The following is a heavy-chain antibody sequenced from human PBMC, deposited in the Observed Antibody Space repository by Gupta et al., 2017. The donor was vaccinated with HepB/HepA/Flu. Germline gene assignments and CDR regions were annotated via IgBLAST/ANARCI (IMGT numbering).Heavy chain of an antibody. Sequence: EVQLVESGGGLVKPGGSLRLTCAASGCTFSSYSMSWFRQAPGKGLEWFSSISSDSAYIYDADSGKGRFTISRDNASNLLYPQVNSLSVDDTVVYEGASGCCTPTTCYSYESWCQGTLVTVSS. V-gene: IGHV3-21*01. D-gene: IGHD2-2*03. J-gene: IGHJ5*02. CDR3: ASGCCTPTTCYSYES. CDR2: ISSDSAYI. CDR1: GCTFSSYS.